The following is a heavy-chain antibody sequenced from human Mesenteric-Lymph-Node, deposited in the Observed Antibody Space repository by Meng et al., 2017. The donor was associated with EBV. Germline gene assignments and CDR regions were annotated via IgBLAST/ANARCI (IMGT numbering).Heavy chain of an antibody. D-gene: IGHD6-19*01. CDR2: IFHSGSN. CDR1: GDSISSRNW. V-gene: IGHV4-4*02. Sequence: QRLSSGQQLVPPSVHLSLTCVVLGDSISSRNWWSWVRQPPGKGLQGIGEIFHSGSNNYNPYLKSRVTLSVDKYKNKFSLELMYMTAADTALYYCAKATSGWAKGWIDTWGQGTLVTVSS. CDR3: AKATSGWAKGWIDT. J-gene: IGHJ5*02.